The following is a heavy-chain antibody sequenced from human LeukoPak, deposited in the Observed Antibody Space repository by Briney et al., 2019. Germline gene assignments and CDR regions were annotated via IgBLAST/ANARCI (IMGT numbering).Heavy chain of an antibody. CDR1: GGSISSYY. D-gene: IGHD3-22*01. CDR2: IYYSGST. J-gene: IGHJ4*02. Sequence: SETLSLTCTVSGGSISSYYWSWIRQPPGKGLEWIGYIYYSGSTNYNPSLKSRVTISVDTSKKQFSLKLSSVTAADTAVYYCASTGYYDTSGYFPLDYWGQGTLVTVSS. CDR3: ASTGYYDTSGYFPLDY. V-gene: IGHV4-59*01.